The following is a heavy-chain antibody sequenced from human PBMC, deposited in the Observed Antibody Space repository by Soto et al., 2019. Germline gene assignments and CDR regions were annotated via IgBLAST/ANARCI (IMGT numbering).Heavy chain of an antibody. CDR1: GYTFTSYG. J-gene: IGHJ6*04. CDR2: ISAYNGNT. Sequence: ASVKVSCKASGYTFTSYGISWVRQAPGQGLEWMGWISAYNGNTNYAQKLQGRVTMTTDTSTSTAYMELRRLRSDDTAVYYCAREGLLRYFDWLIWRGGMVAWGDGPPVTSPQ. D-gene: IGHD3-9*01. CDR3: AREGLLRYFDWLIWRGGMVA. V-gene: IGHV1-18*01.